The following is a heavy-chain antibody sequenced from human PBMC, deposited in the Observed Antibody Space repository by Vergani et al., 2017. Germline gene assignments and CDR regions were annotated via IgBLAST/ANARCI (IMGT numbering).Heavy chain of an antibody. V-gene: IGHV5-51*03. CDR2: IYPGDSDT. CDR3: ARLGRAATVTNRQTPYYFDY. Sequence: EVQLVQSGAEVKKPGESLKISCKGFGYSFTSYWIGWVRQMPGKGLEWMGIIYPGDSDTRYSPSFQGQVTISADKSISTAYLQWSSLKASDTAMYYCARLGRAATVTNRQTPYYFDYWGQGTLVTVSS. D-gene: IGHD4-11*01. J-gene: IGHJ4*02. CDR1: GYSFTSYW.